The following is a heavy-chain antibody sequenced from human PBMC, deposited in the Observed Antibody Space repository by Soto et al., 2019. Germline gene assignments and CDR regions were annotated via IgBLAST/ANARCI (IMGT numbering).Heavy chain of an antibody. CDR3: ARISSVDPYGYVNGGLDV. D-gene: IGHD5-18*01. V-gene: IGHV4-59*01. CDR1: GGSIMSYY. CDR2: FYHSGNS. Sequence: GTLCLTCSVSGGSIMSYYWSWIRQSPEKGLEWIGYFYHSGNSNYNPSLKSRVTISVDTSKNQLSLSLRSVTAADTAVYFCARISSVDPYGYVNGGLDVWGQGTTVTVSS. J-gene: IGHJ6*02.